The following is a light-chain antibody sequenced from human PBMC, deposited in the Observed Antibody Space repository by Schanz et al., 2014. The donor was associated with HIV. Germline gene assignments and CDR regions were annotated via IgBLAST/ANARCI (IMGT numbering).Light chain of an antibody. Sequence: QSALTQPRSVSGSPGQSVTISCTGTSSDVGGYNSVSWYQHHPGKAPKLLIYDGSKRPSGVPDRFSGSKSGTSASLAISRLQSEDEADYYCQSYDGSLSGFVFATGTKLTVL. CDR3: QSYDGSLSGFV. J-gene: IGLJ1*01. CDR2: DGS. CDR1: SSDVGGYNS. V-gene: IGLV2-11*01.